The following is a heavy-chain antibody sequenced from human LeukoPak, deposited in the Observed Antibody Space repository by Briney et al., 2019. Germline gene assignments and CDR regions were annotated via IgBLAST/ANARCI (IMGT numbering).Heavy chain of an antibody. CDR2: ISSSSSYI. D-gene: IGHD6-19*01. Sequence: GGSLRLSCAASGFTFSSYSMNWVRQAPGKGLEWVSSISSSSSYIYYADSVKGRFTISRDNAKNSLYLQMNSLRAEDTAVYYCASRIAVADPYYFDYWGQGTLVTVSS. J-gene: IGHJ4*02. CDR1: GFTFSSYS. V-gene: IGHV3-21*01. CDR3: ASRIAVADPYYFDY.